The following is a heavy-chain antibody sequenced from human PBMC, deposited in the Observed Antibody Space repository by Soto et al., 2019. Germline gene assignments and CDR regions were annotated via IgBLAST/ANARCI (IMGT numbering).Heavy chain of an antibody. CDR1: GGSITSSY. J-gene: IGHJ6*02. V-gene: IGHV4-59*01. CDR3: ARGEDAFFYYGLDV. CDR2: IYDTGISGYTPTT. Sequence: LSLTCTVSGGSITSSYWSWIRRPPGKGLEWIAYIYDTGISGYTPTTSYNPSLKSRVTMSVDTSKSQFSLKLTSVTAADTAVYYCARGEDAFFYYGLDVWGQGITVTVSS.